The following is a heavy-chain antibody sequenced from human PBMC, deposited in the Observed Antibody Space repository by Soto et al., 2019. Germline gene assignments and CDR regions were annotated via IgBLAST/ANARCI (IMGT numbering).Heavy chain of an antibody. CDR2: IHPDDSAT. V-gene: IGHV5-51*01. CDR3: ARHGGDSVEGGYFDY. CDR1: GYSFTSYW. J-gene: IGHJ4*02. D-gene: IGHD2-21*02. Sequence: EVQLVQSGAEVKKPGESLKISCKGAGYSFTSYWIAGVRQMPGKGLEWMGIIHPDDSATSYSPSFQGQVTISADKSIRTAYLQWSSLKASDIAMYYCARHGGDSVEGGYFDYWGQGTLVSVSS.